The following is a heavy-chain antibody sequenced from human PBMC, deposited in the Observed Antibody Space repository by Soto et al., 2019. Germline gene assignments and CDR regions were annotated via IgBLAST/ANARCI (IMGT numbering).Heavy chain of an antibody. J-gene: IGHJ5*02. CDR2: IYYSGST. D-gene: IGHD6-19*01. CDR3: ARQPSSGYSWFDP. V-gene: IGHV4-39*01. CDR1: GGSISSSSYY. Sequence: PSETLSLACTVSGGSISSSSYYWGWIRQPPGKGLEWIGSIYYSGSTYYNPSLKSRVTISVDTSKNQFSLKLSSVTAADTAVYYCARQPSSGYSWFDPWGQGTLVTVSS.